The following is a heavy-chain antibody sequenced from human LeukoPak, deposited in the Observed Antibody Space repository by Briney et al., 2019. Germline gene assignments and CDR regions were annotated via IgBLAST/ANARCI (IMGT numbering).Heavy chain of an antibody. CDR3: ARDGMDTAMAHYYYGMDV. V-gene: IGHV1-69*04. CDR1: GGTFSSYA. J-gene: IGHJ6*02. CDR2: IIPILGIA. Sequence: GSSVKVSCKASGGTFSSYAISWVRQAPGQGLEWMGRIIPILGIANYAQKSQGRVTTTADKTTSTAYMELSSLRSEDTAVYYCARDGMDTAMAHYYYGMDVWGQGTTVTASS. D-gene: IGHD5-18*01.